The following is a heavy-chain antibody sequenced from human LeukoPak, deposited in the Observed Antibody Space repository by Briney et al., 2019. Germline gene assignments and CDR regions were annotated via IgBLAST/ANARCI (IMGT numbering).Heavy chain of an antibody. CDR3: ATAFYFDSSGPYWFFDL. D-gene: IGHD3-22*01. J-gene: IGHJ2*01. CDR1: GFTFTTYA. Sequence: GGSLRLSCAACGFTFTTYAMNWVRQAPGKGLEWVSVISGSGGSTYYADSVKGRFTISRDNSKNTLYLEVNSLRAEDTAVYYCATAFYFDSSGPYWFFDLWGRGTLVTVSS. V-gene: IGHV3-23*01. CDR2: ISGSGGST.